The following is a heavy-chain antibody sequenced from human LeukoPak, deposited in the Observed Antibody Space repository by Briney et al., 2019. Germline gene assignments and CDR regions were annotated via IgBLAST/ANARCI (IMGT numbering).Heavy chain of an antibody. D-gene: IGHD4-17*01. CDR2: VDPEDGET. CDR3: ATGADNCGDYDGYYFDY. CDR1: GYTFTDYY. Sequence: ASVKVSCKVSGYTFTDYYMHWVHQAPGKGLEWMGLVDPEDGETIYAEKFQGRVTITADTSTDTAYMELSSLRSEDTAVYYCATGADNCGDYDGYYFDYWGQGTLVTVSS. V-gene: IGHV1-69-2*01. J-gene: IGHJ4*02.